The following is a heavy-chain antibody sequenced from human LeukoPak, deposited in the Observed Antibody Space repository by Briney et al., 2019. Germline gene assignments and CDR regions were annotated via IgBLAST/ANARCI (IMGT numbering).Heavy chain of an antibody. V-gene: IGHV4-39*01. CDR1: GVSISSSNYC. CDR2: IYYSGTT. Sequence: PSETLSLTCTVSGVSISSSNYCWAWIRQPPGKGPEWTGSIYYSGTTYYNPSLKNRVTISIDRSKNQFSLKLSSVTAAVLAVYYCAGPSGYCTGGSCYRIWGQGTLVTVSS. CDR3: AGPSGYCTGGSCYRI. J-gene: IGHJ4*02. D-gene: IGHD2-15*01.